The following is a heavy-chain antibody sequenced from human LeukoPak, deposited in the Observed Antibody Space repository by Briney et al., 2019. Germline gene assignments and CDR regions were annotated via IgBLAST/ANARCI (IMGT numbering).Heavy chain of an antibody. J-gene: IGHJ6*03. CDR1: GFTFTSSA. V-gene: IGHV1-58*01. CDR3: AALVVPAARDYYYMDV. D-gene: IGHD2-2*01. CDR2: IVVGSGNT. Sequence: SVKVSCKAPGFTFTSSAVQWVRQARGQRLEWIAWIVVGSGNTNYAQKFQERVTITRDMSTSTAYMELSSLRSEGTAVYYCAALVVPAARDYYYMDVWGKGTPVTVSS.